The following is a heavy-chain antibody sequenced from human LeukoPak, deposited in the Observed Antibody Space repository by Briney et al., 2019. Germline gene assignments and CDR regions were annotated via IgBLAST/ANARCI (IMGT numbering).Heavy chain of an antibody. CDR3: ARVIGGSGGYYPDYYGMDV. V-gene: IGHV4-39*07. J-gene: IGHJ6*02. CDR2: IYYSGST. CDR1: GGSISSYY. Sequence: PSETLSLTCTVSGGSISSYYWGWIRQPPGKGLEWIGSIYYSGSTYYNPSLKSRVTISVDTSKNQFSLKLSSVTAADTAVYYCARVIGGSGGYYPDYYGMDVWGQGTTVTVSS. D-gene: IGHD3-10*01.